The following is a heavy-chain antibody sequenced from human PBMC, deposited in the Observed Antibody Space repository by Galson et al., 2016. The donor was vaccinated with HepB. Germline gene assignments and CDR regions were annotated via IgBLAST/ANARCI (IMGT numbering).Heavy chain of an antibody. CDR1: GFNFNFYA. Sequence: SLRLSCAASGFNFNFYAMNWVRQSPGRGLEWVSAISRSGDTTYYADSVKGRFTISRDNSENTLYLQMNSLRAEDTAVYYCAKEGNKRGTGIFDSWGQGTLVTVSS. CDR2: ISRSGDTT. D-gene: IGHD3/OR15-3a*01. CDR3: AKEGNKRGTGIFDS. J-gene: IGHJ4*02. V-gene: IGHV3-23*01.